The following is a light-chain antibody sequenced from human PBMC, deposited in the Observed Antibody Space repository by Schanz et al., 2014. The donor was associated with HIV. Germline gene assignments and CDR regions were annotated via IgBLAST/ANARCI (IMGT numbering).Light chain of an antibody. CDR3: QSYDSSLSGSV. Sequence: QSALTQPASVSGSPGQSITISCSGASSNIGNYNLVSWFQHHPGEAPKIVIFEVRQRPSGVSGRFSGSKSGTSDSLAITGLQAEDEADYYCQSYDSSLSGSVFGGGTKLTVL. V-gene: IGLV2-14*02. CDR1: SSNIGNYNL. CDR2: EVR. J-gene: IGLJ2*01.